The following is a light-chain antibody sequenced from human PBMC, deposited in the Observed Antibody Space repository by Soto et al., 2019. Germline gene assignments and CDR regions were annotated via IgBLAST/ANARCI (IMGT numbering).Light chain of an antibody. J-gene: IGLJ2*01. CDR2: DVS. CDR3: SSYTSSSTLGV. CDR1: SSDVGGYNY. V-gene: IGLV2-14*03. Sequence: QPVLTQPASVSGSPGQSITISCTGTSSDVGGYNYVSWYQQHPGKAPKLMIYDVSSRPSGVSNRFSGSKSGNTASLTISGLQAEDEADYYCSSYTSSSTLGVFGGGTKLTVL.